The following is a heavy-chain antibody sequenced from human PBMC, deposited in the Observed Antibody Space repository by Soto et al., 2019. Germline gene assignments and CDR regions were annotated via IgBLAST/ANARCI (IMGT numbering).Heavy chain of an antibody. CDR1: GGSISSYY. CDR2: IYYSGST. J-gene: IGHJ3*02. CDR3: ARRVCNDEWGAFDI. Sequence: SETLSLTCTVSGGSISSYYWSWIRQPPGKGLEWIGYIYYSGSTNYNPSLKSRVTISVDTSKNQFSLKLSSVTAADTAVYYCARRVCNDEWGAFDIWGQGTMVTVSS. D-gene: IGHD1-1*01. V-gene: IGHV4-59*08.